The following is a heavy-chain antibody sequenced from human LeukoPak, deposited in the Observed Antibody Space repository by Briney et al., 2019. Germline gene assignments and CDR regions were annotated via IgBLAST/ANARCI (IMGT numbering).Heavy chain of an antibody. CDR2: IYHSGST. D-gene: IGHD2-15*01. CDR1: GGSISSGGYS. J-gene: IGHJ4*02. CDR3: ARVRSSVVDY. Sequence: PSETLSLTCAVSGGSISSGGYSWSRIRQPPGKGLEWIGYIYHSGSTYYNPSLKSRVTISVDRSKNQFSLKLSSVTAADTAVYYCARVRSSVVDYWGQGTLVTVSS. V-gene: IGHV4-30-2*01.